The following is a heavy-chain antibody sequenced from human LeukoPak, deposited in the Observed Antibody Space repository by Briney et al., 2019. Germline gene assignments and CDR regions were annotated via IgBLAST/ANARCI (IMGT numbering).Heavy chain of an antibody. D-gene: IGHD3-3*01. CDR3: ARDLTGKDDFWSGYYNGGFDY. CDR2: ISSSSSYI. J-gene: IGHJ4*02. CDR1: GFTFSSYS. Sequence: PGGSLRLSCAASGFTFSSYSMNWVRQAPGKGLEWVSSISSSSSYIYYADSVKGRFTISRDNAKNSLYLQMNSLRAEDTAVYYCARDLTGKDDFWSGYYNGGFDYWGQGTLVTVSS. V-gene: IGHV3-21*01.